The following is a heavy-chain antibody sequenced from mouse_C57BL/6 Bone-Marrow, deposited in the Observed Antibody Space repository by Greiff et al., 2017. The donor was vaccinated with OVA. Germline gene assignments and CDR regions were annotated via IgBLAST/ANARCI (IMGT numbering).Heavy chain of an antibody. D-gene: IGHD1-1*01. J-gene: IGHJ2*01. CDR2: ISSGGSYT. Sequence: EVMLVESGGDLVKPGGSLKLSCAASGFTFSSYGMSWVRQTPDKRLEWVATISSGGSYTYYPDSVKGRFTISRDNAKNTLYLQMSSLKSEDTAMYYCARQGGFITTVVAPFDYWGQGTTLTVSS. V-gene: IGHV5-6*01. CDR1: GFTFSSYG. CDR3: ARQGGFITTVVAPFDY.